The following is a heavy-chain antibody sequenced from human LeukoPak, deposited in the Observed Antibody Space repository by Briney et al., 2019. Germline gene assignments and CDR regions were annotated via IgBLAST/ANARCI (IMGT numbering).Heavy chain of an antibody. J-gene: IGHJ2*01. CDR3: AGDGYKTNWYFDL. Sequence: SETLSLTCTVSGGSISSSSYYWGWIRQPPGKGLEWNGYIYYSGSTNYNPSLKSRVTISVDTSRNQFSLKLSSVTAADTAVYYCAGDGYKTNWYFDLWGRGTLVTVSS. CDR1: GGSISSSSYY. D-gene: IGHD5-24*01. V-gene: IGHV4-61*01. CDR2: IYYSGST.